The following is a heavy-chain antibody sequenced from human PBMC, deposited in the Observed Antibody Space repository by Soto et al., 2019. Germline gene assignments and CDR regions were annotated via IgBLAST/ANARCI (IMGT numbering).Heavy chain of an antibody. J-gene: IGHJ4*02. V-gene: IGHV1-69*02. Sequence: QVQLVQSGAEVKKPGSSVKVSCKASGGTFSSYTISWVRQAPGQGLEWMGRIIPILGIANYAQKFQGRVTITADKSTSTAYREVSSRRSEDTGVYCGARGSEMDYWGQGTLVTVSS. CDR2: IIPILGIA. CDR3: ARGSEMDY. CDR1: GGTFSSYT. D-gene: IGHD1-26*01.